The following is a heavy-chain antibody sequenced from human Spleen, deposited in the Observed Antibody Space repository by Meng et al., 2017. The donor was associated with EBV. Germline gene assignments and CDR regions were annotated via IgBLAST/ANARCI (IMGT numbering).Heavy chain of an antibody. J-gene: IGHJ4*02. CDR1: GFSLSSDEVG. CDR3: ARGLSSFDY. CDR2: IYWDGDK. V-gene: IGHV2-5*02. D-gene: IGHD3-16*02. Sequence: QITLKESGXTLVKXXXTLTLTCTFSGFSLSSDEVGVGWIRQPPGKALEWLALIYWDGDKRYSPSLKSRLTITKNTSRNQVVLAMTNMDPVDTATYYCARGLSSFDYWGQGTMVTVSA.